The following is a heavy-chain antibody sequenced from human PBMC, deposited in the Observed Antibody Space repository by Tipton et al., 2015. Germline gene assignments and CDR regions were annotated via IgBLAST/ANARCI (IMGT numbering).Heavy chain of an antibody. CDR3: ARQGTVVVIGMSHYYYYGMDV. CDR2: FYHSGDT. V-gene: IGHV4-38-2*01. J-gene: IGHJ6*02. CDR1: GYSISSGYY. Sequence: TLSLTCDVSGYSISSGYYWGWIRQPPGKGLQWIGSFYHSGDTLYNPSLKSRVTISVDTSENQFSLKLRSVTAADTAVYYCARQGTVVVIGMSHYYYYGMDVWGQGTTVTVSS. D-gene: IGHD2-21*01.